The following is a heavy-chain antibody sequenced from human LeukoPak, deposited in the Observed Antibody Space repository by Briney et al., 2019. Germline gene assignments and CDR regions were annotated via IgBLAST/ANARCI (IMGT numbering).Heavy chain of an antibody. CDR1: GFTFSTYA. D-gene: IGHD2-2*02. CDR2: ISNSAGST. V-gene: IGHV3-23*01. CDR3: AKSSLYCSSTSCYTIELG. Sequence: GGSLRLSCAASGFTFSTYAMSWVRQAPGKGLEWVSAISNSAGSTYYADSVKGRFAISRDNSKNTLYLQMNSLRAEDTALYYCAKSSLYCSSTSCYTIELGWGQGTLVTVSS. J-gene: IGHJ4*02.